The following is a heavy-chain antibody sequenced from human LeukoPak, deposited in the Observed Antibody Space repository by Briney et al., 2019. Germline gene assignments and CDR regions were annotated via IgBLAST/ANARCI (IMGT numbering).Heavy chain of an antibody. D-gene: IGHD1-26*01. CDR2: IYYSGST. Sequence: SETLSLTCTVSGGFLSSSSYYWGWIRQPPGKGLEWLGSIYYSGSTYYNPSLKSRVTISVDTSKNQFSLKLSSVTAVDTAVYYCARAQAGSYYRPDYYYMDVWGKGTTVTVSS. CDR1: GGFLSSSSYY. V-gene: IGHV4-39*07. J-gene: IGHJ6*03. CDR3: ARAQAGSYYRPDYYYMDV.